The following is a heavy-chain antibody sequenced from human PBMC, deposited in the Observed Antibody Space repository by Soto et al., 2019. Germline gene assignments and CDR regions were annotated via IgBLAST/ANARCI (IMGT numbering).Heavy chain of an antibody. Sequence: GGSLRLCCAASGFTFSSYWMHWVRQAPGKGLVWVSRINSDGSSTSYADSGKGRFTISRDNAKNTLYLQMNSLRAEDTAVYYCARMAGVFFLGMDVWGQGTTVTVSS. CDR3: ARMAGVFFLGMDV. CDR2: INSDGSST. J-gene: IGHJ6*02. D-gene: IGHD3-3*01. V-gene: IGHV3-74*01. CDR1: GFTFSSYW.